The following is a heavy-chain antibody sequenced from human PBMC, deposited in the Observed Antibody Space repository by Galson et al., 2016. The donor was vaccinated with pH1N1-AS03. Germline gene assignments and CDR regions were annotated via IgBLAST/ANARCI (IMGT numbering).Heavy chain of an antibody. V-gene: IGHV1-69*05. J-gene: IGHJ3*01. CDR2: FIPIFGTT. Sequence: SVKVSCKASGGTFDNHPINWVRQAPGQGLEWMGGFIPIFGTTNYAPKYPGRVTFTTDDSTTTVYMELSNLRSEDTAVYYCARNSDSLGAFDVWGQGTLLSVSS. CDR3: ARNSDSLGAFDV. D-gene: IGHD1-7*01. CDR1: GGTFDNHP.